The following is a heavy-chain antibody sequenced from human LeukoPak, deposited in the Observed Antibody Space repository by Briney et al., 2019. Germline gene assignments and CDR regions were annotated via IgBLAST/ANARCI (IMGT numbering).Heavy chain of an antibody. CDR2: IYYSGST. D-gene: IGHD5-18*01. J-gene: IGHJ4*02. CDR3: ARARTAMATALDY. Sequence: SQTLSLTCTVSGGSISSGDYYWSWIRQPPGKGLEWLGYIYYSGSTYYNPSLKSRVTISVDTSKNQFSLKLSSVTAADTAVYYCARARTAMATALDYWGQGTLVTVSS. CDR1: GGSISSGDYY. V-gene: IGHV4-30-4*01.